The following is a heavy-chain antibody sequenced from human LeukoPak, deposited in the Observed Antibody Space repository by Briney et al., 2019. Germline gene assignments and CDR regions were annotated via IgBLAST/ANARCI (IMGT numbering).Heavy chain of an antibody. J-gene: IGHJ4*02. Sequence: GGSLRLSCAASGFTFSSYGMHWVRQAPGKGLEWVAVISYDGSNKYYADSVKGRFTISRDNSKNTLYLQMNSLRAEDTAVYYCAKGSLGIGGPDYWGQGTLVTVSS. D-gene: IGHD7-27*01. CDR1: GFTFSSYG. CDR2: ISYDGSNK. CDR3: AKGSLGIGGPDY. V-gene: IGHV3-30*18.